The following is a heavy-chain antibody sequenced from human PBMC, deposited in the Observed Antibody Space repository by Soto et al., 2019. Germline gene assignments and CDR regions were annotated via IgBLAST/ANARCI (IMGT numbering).Heavy chain of an antibody. CDR3: SASRDYNWFDP. CDR1: EFAFSNHA. Sequence: PGRSLRLSCAASEFAFSNHAMHWVRQAPGEGLEWVAVISLDGSNKYYADSVKGRFTISRDNSRSPLYLQMNTLRIEDTAVYYCSASRDYNWFDPWGQGTLVTVSS. D-gene: IGHD2-21*02. J-gene: IGHJ5*02. CDR2: ISLDGSNK. V-gene: IGHV3-30-3*01.